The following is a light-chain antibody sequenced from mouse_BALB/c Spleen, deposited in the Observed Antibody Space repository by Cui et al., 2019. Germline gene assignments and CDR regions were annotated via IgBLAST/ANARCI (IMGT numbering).Light chain of an antibody. J-gene: IGKJ4*01. CDR2: TTS. Sequence: QIVLTQSPAIMSAFLGERVTITCTASSSVSSSYLHWYQQKPGSSPKLWIYTTSNLASGVPARFSGSGSGTSYSLTISSMEAEDAATYYCHQYHRSPFTFGSGTKLEIK. CDR1: SSVSSSY. V-gene: IGKV4-74*01. CDR3: HQYHRSPFT.